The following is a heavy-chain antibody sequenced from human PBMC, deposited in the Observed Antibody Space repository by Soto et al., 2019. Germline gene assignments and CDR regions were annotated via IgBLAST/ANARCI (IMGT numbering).Heavy chain of an antibody. V-gene: IGHV4-30-4*01. Sequence: SETLSLTCSVSGGSISSGDYYWNWIRQPPGKGLEWIGYIYYSGNTYYNPSLRSRVTISLDRSENQFSLKLSFVTAADTAVYYCARDRYYGSGTYYNFFYGMDVWGQGTTVTVSS. CDR2: IYYSGNT. J-gene: IGHJ6*02. D-gene: IGHD3-10*01. CDR3: ARDRYYGSGTYYNFFYGMDV. CDR1: GGSISSGDYY.